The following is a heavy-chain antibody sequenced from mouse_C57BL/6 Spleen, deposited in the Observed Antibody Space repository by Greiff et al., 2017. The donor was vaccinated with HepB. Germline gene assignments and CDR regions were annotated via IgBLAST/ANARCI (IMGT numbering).Heavy chain of an antibody. CDR3: ARDRYGKGFDY. Sequence: ESGPGLVKPSQSLSLTCSVTGYSITSGYYWNWIRQFPGNKLEWMGYISYDGSNNYNPSLKNRISITRDTSKNQFFLKLNSVTTEDTATYYCARDRYGKGFDYWGQGTTLTVSS. J-gene: IGHJ2*01. CDR2: ISYDGSN. V-gene: IGHV3-6*01. D-gene: IGHD1-1*02. CDR1: GYSITSGYY.